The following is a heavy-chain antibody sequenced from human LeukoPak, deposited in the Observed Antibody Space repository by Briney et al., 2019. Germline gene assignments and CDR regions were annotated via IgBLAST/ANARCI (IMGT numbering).Heavy chain of an antibody. CDR2: IYYSGST. CDR1: GGSISSYY. V-gene: IGHV4-59*01. D-gene: IGHD7-27*01. J-gene: IGHJ4*02. Sequence: SETLSLTCTVSGGSISSYYWSWIRQPPGKGLEWIGYIYYSGSTNYNPSLKSRVTISVDTSKNQFSLKLSSVIAADTAVYYCARDQEDWGIDYWGQGTLVTVSS. CDR3: ARDQEDWGIDY.